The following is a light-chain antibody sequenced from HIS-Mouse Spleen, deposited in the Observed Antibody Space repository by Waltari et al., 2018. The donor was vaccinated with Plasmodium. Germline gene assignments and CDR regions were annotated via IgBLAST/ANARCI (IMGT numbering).Light chain of an antibody. CDR1: NIGSKS. CDR3: QVWDSSSDHVV. J-gene: IGLJ2*01. CDR2: DDR. V-gene: IGLV3-21*02. Sequence: SYVLTQPPSVSVAPGQTARITCGGNNIGSKSVHWYQQKPGQAPVLVVYDDRDRPAGMPERFSGSNSGNTATLTSSRVEAGDEADYYCQVWDSSSDHVVFGGGTKLTVL.